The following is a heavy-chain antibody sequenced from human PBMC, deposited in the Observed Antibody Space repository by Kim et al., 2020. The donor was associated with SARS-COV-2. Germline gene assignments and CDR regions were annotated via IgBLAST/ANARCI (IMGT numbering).Heavy chain of an antibody. Sequence: GGSLRLSCVASGFTFDDYAMHWVRQPPGKGLEWVSLISGDLHSTHYADSVEGRFTVSRDNSKNSLYLQMDSLTPEDTAIYYCAKGNYASGNLDYWGQGTLVPVSS. J-gene: IGHJ4*02. CDR1: GFTFDDYA. CDR3: AKGNYASGNLDY. V-gene: IGHV3-43*02. CDR2: ISGDLHST. D-gene: IGHD3-10*01.